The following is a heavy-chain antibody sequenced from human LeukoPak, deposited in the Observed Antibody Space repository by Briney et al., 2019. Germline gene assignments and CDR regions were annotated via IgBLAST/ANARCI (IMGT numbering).Heavy chain of an antibody. D-gene: IGHD2-2*01. CDR2: IDPSDSYT. J-gene: IGHJ6*02. CDR3: ARQVVVVPAAISNYYYGMDV. V-gene: IGHV5-10-1*01. CDR1: GYSFTSYW. Sequence: GESLRISCKGSGYSFTSYWISWVRQMPGKGLEWMGRIDPSDSYTNYSPSFQGHVTISADKSISTAYLQWSSLKASDTAMYYCARQVVVVPAAISNYYYGMDVWGQGITVTVSS.